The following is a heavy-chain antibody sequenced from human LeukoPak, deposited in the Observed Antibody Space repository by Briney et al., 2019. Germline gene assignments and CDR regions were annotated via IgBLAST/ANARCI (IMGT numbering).Heavy chain of an antibody. D-gene: IGHD5-12*01. CDR1: GFTFSSYN. V-gene: IGHV3-21*01. CDR2: ISSSSSYI. Sequence: GGSLRLSCAASGFTFSSYNMNWVRQAPGKGLEWVSSISSSSSYIYYADSVKGRFTISRDNAKNSLCLQMNSLRDEDTAVYYCARGKYSGLDYWGQGTLVTVSS. CDR3: ARGKYSGLDY. J-gene: IGHJ4*02.